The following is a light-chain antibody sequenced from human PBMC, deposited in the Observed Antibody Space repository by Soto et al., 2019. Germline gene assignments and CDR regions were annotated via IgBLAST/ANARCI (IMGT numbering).Light chain of an antibody. CDR1: SSDVGGYKY. J-gene: IGLJ3*02. Sequence: QSALTQPPSASGSPGQSVTISCTGTSSDVGGYKYVSWYQQQPGKAPQLMIYEVSKRPSGVPDRFSGSKSGNTASLNVSGLQAEDEADYYCSSYAGSNNWVFGGGTKLTVL. CDR2: EVS. V-gene: IGLV2-8*01. CDR3: SSYAGSNNWV.